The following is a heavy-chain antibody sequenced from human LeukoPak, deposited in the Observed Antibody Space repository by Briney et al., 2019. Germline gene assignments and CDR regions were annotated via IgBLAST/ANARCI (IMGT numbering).Heavy chain of an antibody. CDR3: ARDKPKAFDY. V-gene: IGHV3-33*01. CDR2: IWYDGSNK. J-gene: IGHJ4*02. Sequence: QTGGSLRLSCAASGFTFSSYGMHWVRQAPGKGLEWVAVIWYDGSNKYYADSVKGRFTISRDNSKNTLYLQMSSLGAEDTAVYYCARDKPKAFDYWGQGTLVTVSS. CDR1: GFTFSSYG.